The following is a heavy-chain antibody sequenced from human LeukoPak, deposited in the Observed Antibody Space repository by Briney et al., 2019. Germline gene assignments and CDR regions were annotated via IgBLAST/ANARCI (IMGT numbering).Heavy chain of an antibody. D-gene: IGHD5-24*01. CDR1: GFTFSSYS. J-gene: IGHJ4*02. Sequence: PGGSLRLSCAASGFTFSSYSMNWVRQAPGKGLEWVSSISSSSSYIYYADSEKDRFTISRDNAKNSLYLQMNSLRAEDTAVYYCARGLRPIEMATIYFDYWGQGTLVTVSS. CDR3: ARGLRPIEMATIYFDY. V-gene: IGHV3-21*01. CDR2: ISSSSSYI.